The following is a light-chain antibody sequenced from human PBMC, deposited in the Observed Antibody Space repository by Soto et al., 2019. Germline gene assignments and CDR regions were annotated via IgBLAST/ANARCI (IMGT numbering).Light chain of an antibody. CDR2: DAS. J-gene: IGKJ1*01. CDR1: QSIRTW. Sequence: DLQMNPYPSTLVAAGKGRVASTCRASQSIRTWLAWYQHKPGKAPKFLIYDASTVESGVPSRFSGSGSGTEFTLTISDLQPDDFATYYCQQYHNYPRTFGQGTKVDIK. CDR3: QQYHNYPRT. V-gene: IGKV1-5*01.